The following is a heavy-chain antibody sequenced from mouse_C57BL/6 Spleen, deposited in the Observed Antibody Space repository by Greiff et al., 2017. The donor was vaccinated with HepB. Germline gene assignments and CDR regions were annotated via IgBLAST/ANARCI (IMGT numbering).Heavy chain of an antibody. Sequence: EVKLQESGPGLVKPSQSLSLTCSVTGYSITSGYYWNWIRQFPGNNLEWMGYISYDGSNNYNPSLKNRISITRDTSQNQFFLKLNSVTTEDTATYYCATTAQAFYFDYWGQGTTLTVSS. CDR2: ISYDGSN. V-gene: IGHV3-6*01. CDR1: GYSITSGYY. CDR3: ATTAQAFYFDY. D-gene: IGHD3-2*02. J-gene: IGHJ2*01.